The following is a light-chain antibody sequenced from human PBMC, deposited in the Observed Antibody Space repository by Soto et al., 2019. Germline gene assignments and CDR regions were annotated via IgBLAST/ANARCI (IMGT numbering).Light chain of an antibody. CDR2: DAS. CDR1: QDTSNY. J-gene: IGKJ1*01. Sequence: DIQMTQSPSSLSASVGDRVTITCQASQDTSNYLNWYQQKPGKAPKLLIYDASNLETGVPSRFSGSGSGSEFTLIISSLQPDDSATYYCHQYNSYPRTFGQGTKVDIK. CDR3: HQYNSYPRT. V-gene: IGKV1-33*01.